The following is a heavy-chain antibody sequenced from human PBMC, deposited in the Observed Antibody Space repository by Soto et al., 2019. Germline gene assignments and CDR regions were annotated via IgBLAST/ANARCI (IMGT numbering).Heavy chain of an antibody. CDR2: ISSKTDGGTT. CDR1: GFTFSNAW. J-gene: IGHJ4*02. V-gene: IGHV3-15*01. D-gene: IGHD6-19*01. Sequence: EVQLVESGGGLVKPGGSLRISCAASGFTFSNAWMNWVRQAPGKGLEWVGRISSKTDGGTTDYAAPLKGRFTISRDDSKNTVYLQMNSLETEDTGVYYCLTWVAVAGTDYWGQGTLVTVSS. CDR3: LTWVAVAGTDY.